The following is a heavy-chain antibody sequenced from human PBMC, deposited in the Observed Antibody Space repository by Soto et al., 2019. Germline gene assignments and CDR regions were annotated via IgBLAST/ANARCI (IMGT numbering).Heavy chain of an antibody. V-gene: IGHV4-34*01. J-gene: IGHJ5*02. CDR2: INHSGST. D-gene: IGHD3-10*01. CDR3: ARGYGSGSYYRVARFDP. Sequence: SETLSLTCAVYGGSFSGYYWSWIRQPPGKGLEWIGEINHSGSTNYNPSLKSRVTISVDTSKNQFSLKLSSVTAADTAVYYCARGYGSGSYYRVARFDPWGQGTLV. CDR1: GGSFSGYY.